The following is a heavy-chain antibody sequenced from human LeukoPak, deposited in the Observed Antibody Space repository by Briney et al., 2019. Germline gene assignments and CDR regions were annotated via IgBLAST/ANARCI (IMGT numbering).Heavy chain of an antibody. J-gene: IGHJ4*02. CDR3: ARGLWFGDENPPYFDY. D-gene: IGHD3-10*01. Sequence: PSETLSLTCTVSGGSISSSNYYWSWIRQPAGKGLEWIGRIYTSGTTNYNPSLKSRVTISIDTSKNQFSLKLSSVTAADTAVYYCARGLWFGDENPPYFDYWGQGTLVTVSS. CDR1: GGSISSSNYY. CDR2: IYTSGTT. V-gene: IGHV4-61*02.